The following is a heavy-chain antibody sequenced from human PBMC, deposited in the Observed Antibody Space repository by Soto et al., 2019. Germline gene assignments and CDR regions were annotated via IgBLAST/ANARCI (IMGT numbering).Heavy chain of an antibody. D-gene: IGHD5-18*01. CDR1: RGSISSYY. CDR3: GRGGGYSYGYGHYGMEV. Sequence: PSETLSLTCTVSRGSISSYYWSWIRQPPGKGLEWIGYIYYSGSTNYNPSHKTRVTISVDTSKNKFSLKLSSVTAAVTAVYYRGRGGGYSYGYGHYGMEVWGEGTTGTVSS. V-gene: IGHV4-59*12. J-gene: IGHJ6*04. CDR2: IYYSGST.